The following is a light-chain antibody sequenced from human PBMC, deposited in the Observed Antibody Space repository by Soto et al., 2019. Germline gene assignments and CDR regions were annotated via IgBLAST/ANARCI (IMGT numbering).Light chain of an antibody. CDR2: DAS. CDR3: QHYIRRPLS. J-gene: IGKJ5*01. Sequence: EILMTQSPATLSLSPGEGVTLSCRAAQDDTNSVAWYQQKSGQAPRLLIYDASARASGVSARFSGSGSGTDFTLTISGLQAEDFAVYFCQHYIRRPLSFGQGTRLEIK. V-gene: IGKV3-15*01. CDR1: QDDTNS.